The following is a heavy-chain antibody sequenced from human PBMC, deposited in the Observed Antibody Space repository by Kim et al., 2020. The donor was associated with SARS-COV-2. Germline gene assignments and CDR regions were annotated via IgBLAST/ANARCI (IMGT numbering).Heavy chain of an antibody. CDR3: ARVSGSYWASYYYYYYMDV. D-gene: IGHD3-10*01. Sequence: ASVKVSCKASGYTFTSYDINWVRQATGQGLEWMGWMNPNSGNTGYAQKFQGRVTMTRNTSISTAYMELSSLRSEDTAVYHCARVSGSYWASYYYYYYMDVWGKGATVTVSS. V-gene: IGHV1-8*01. CDR1: GYTFTSYD. CDR2: MNPNSGNT. J-gene: IGHJ6*03.